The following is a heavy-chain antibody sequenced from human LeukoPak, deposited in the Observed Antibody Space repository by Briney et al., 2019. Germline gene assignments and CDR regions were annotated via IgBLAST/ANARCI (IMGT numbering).Heavy chain of an antibody. CDR1: GFTFSSYG. Sequence: GGSLRLSCAASGFTFSSYGMHWVRQAPGKGLEWVAFIRYDGSNKYYADSVKGRFTISRDNSKNTLYLQMNSLRAEDTAVYYCAKDRGGIVGATPSLGWGQGTLVTVSS. J-gene: IGHJ4*02. CDR3: AKDRGGIVGATPSLG. CDR2: IRYDGSNK. V-gene: IGHV3-30*02. D-gene: IGHD1-26*01.